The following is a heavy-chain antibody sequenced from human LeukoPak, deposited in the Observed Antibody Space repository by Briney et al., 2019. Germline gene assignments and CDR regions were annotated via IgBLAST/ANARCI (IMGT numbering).Heavy chain of an antibody. Sequence: SETLSLTCTVSGASISSYYWSWIRQPPGKGLEWIGSIYHSGSTYYNPSLKSRVTISVDTSKNQFSLKLSSVTAADTAVYYCASSIDDSSGYTIWGQGTMVTVSS. CDR2: IYHSGST. J-gene: IGHJ3*02. CDR1: GASISSYY. V-gene: IGHV4-38-2*02. D-gene: IGHD3-22*01. CDR3: ASSIDDSSGYTI.